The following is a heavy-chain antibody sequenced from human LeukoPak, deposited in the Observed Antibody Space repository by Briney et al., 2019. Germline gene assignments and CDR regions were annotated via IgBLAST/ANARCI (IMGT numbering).Heavy chain of an antibody. J-gene: IGHJ3*01. Sequence: SRRSLRLSCAASGFTFSNSGMHWVRQAPGKGLEWVAVIWYDGSNEYYADAVKGRFIISRDNSKNTVHLQMNSLRVEDTSVYYCAREISMFVNAFDPWGQGTLVAVSS. CDR3: AREISMFVNAFDP. D-gene: IGHD3-10*02. CDR1: GFTFSNSG. V-gene: IGHV3-33*01. CDR2: IWYDGSNE.